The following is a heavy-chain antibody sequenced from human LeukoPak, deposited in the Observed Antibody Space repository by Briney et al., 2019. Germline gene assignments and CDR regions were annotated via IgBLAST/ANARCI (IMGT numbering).Heavy chain of an antibody. D-gene: IGHD3-22*01. Sequence: SETLSLTCAVYGGSFSGYYWSWIRQPPGKGLEWIGEINHSGSTNYNPSLKSRVTISVDTSKNQFSLKLSSVTAADTAVYYCASWGRITMIVVAPSGFRYWGQGTLVTVSS. J-gene: IGHJ4*02. V-gene: IGHV4-34*01. CDR2: INHSGST. CDR3: ASWGRITMIVVAPSGFRY. CDR1: GGSFSGYY.